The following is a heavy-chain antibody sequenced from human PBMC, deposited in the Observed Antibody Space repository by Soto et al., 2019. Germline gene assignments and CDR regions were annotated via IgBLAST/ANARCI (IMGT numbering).Heavy chain of an antibody. CDR1: GFTFSTYA. J-gene: IGHJ6*03. CDR3: AKDPRYCSVTSCYWGHYYMHV. V-gene: IGHV3-23*01. CDR2: ISGSGGST. D-gene: IGHD2-2*01. Sequence: EVQLLESGGGLVQPGGSLRLSCAASGFTFSTYAMSWVRQAPGKGLEWVSGISGSGGSTYYGDSVKGRFTISRDNSKNTLYLQLNSLRADDTAVYYCAKDPRYCSVTSCYWGHYYMHVWGKGTTVTVSS.